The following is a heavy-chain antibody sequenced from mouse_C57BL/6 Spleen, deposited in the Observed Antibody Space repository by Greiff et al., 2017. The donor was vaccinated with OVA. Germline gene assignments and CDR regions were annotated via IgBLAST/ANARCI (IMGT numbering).Heavy chain of an antibody. CDR2: ISSGSSTI. CDR3: AMNYYGSAPAY. J-gene: IGHJ3*01. CDR1: GFTFSDYG. V-gene: IGHV5-17*01. Sequence: VESGGGLVKPGGSLKLSCAASGFTFSDYGMHWVRQAPEKGLEWVAYISSGSSTIYYADTVKGRFTISRDNAKNTLFLQMTSLRSEDTAMYYCAMNYYGSAPAYWGQGTLVTVSA. D-gene: IGHD1-1*01.